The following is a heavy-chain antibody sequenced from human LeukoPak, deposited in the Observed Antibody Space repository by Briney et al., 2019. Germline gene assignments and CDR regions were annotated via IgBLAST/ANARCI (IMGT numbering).Heavy chain of an antibody. Sequence: SGPSLVKPTQTLTLTFAFSGFSLTTREVGVGWIRQPPGKALEWLALIYWDDDKRYRPSLKSRLTITKDTSKKQVVLTVTNLDPVDTATYYCARLAYYDNSGSSRPFDIWGQGTRVTVSS. CDR2: IYWDDDK. D-gene: IGHD3-22*01. J-gene: IGHJ3*02. V-gene: IGHV2-5*02. CDR1: GFSLTTREVG. CDR3: ARLAYYDNSGSSRPFDI.